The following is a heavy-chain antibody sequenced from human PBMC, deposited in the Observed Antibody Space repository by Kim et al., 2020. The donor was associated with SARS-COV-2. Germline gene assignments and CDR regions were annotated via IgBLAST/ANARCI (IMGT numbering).Heavy chain of an antibody. D-gene: IGHD6-13*01. CDR2: IYPGDSDT. CDR1: GYSFTSYW. V-gene: IGHV5-51*01. J-gene: IGHJ4*02. CDR3: ARHLAAAGNPYYFDY. Sequence: GESLKISCKGSGYSFTSYWIGWVRQMPGKGLEWMGIIYPGDSDTRYSPSFQGQVTISADKSISTAYLQWSSLKASDTAMYYCARHLAAAGNPYYFDYWGQGTLVTVSS.